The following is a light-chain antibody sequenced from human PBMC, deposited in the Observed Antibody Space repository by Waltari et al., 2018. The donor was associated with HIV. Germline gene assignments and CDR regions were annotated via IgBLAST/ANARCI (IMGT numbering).Light chain of an antibody. Sequence: QSALTQPASVSGSPGQSITISCTGTSSDVGTYNYVSWYQQHPGEAPKLRIYDVSNRPSGVSNGFSGSKSGNTASLTISGLQAEDEADYYCSSYTIRTTLEFGGGTKLTVL. J-gene: IGLJ2*01. CDR3: SSYTIRTTLE. CDR1: SSDVGTYNY. CDR2: DVS. V-gene: IGLV2-14*03.